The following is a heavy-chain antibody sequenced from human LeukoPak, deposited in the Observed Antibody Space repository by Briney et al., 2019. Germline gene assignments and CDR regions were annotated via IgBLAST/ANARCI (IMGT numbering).Heavy chain of an antibody. CDR3: VRGRLVVVPAAPRLDY. J-gene: IGHJ4*02. D-gene: IGHD2-2*01. CDR1: GGSFSGYY. CDR2: INHSGST. V-gene: IGHV4-34*01. Sequence: PSETLSLTCAVYGGSFSGYYWSWIRQPPGKGLEWIGEINHSGSTNYNPSLKSRVTISVDTSKNQFSLKLSSVTAADTAVYYCVRGRLVVVPAAPRLDYWGQGTLVTVSS.